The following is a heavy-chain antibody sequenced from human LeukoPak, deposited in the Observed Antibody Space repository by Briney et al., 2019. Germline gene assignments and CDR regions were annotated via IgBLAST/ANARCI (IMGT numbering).Heavy chain of an antibody. Sequence: ASVKVSCKASGYTFTSYYMHWVRQAPGQGLEWMGIITPSGGSTSYAQQYQGRVTMTRATSTSKVYMELTSLRSEDTAVYYCAILLGAPPGPDYWGQGARVTVSS. J-gene: IGHJ4*02. CDR2: ITPSGGST. CDR3: AILLGAPPGPDY. CDR1: GYTFTSYY. V-gene: IGHV1-46*01. D-gene: IGHD1-26*01.